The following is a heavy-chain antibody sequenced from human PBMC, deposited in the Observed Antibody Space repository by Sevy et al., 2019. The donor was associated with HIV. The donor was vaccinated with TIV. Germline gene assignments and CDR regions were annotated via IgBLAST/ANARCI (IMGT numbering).Heavy chain of an antibody. J-gene: IGHJ4*02. V-gene: IGHV3-23*01. Sequence: GGSLRLSCAASGFAFYDYSMSWIRQAPGKGLEWVATLSFVCGKINYADSVKGRFTISRDNSKNSFYLQMDNLRVEDTAVYYCAREGCTRPHDYCGQGTRVTVSS. D-gene: IGHD2-8*01. CDR1: GFAFYDYS. CDR2: LSFVCGKI. CDR3: AREGCTRPHDY.